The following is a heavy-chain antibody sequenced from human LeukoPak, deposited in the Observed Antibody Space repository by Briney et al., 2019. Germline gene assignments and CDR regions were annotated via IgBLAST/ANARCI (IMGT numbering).Heavy chain of an antibody. D-gene: IGHD2-15*01. Sequence: SQTLSLTCVISGDSFSTNGVAWNWIRQSPSRGLEWLGRTYYASKWYNDYVVPVKSRITITADTSKNQFSLHLNSVTPEDTAVYYCARGINSAFDIWGQGTLVTVSS. CDR3: ARGINSAFDI. CDR2: TYYASKWYN. J-gene: IGHJ3*02. V-gene: IGHV6-1*01. CDR1: GDSFSTNGVA.